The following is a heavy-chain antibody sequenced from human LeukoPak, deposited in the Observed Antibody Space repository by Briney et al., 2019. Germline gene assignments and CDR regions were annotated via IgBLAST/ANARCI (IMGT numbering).Heavy chain of an antibody. CDR1: GGSIGSSGYY. V-gene: IGHV4-39*01. CDR2: IYYSGST. Sequence: SETLSLTCTVSGGSIGSSGYYWGWIRQPPGKGLEWIGSIYYSGSTYYNPSLKSRVTISVDTSKNQFSLKLSSVTAADTAVYYCARLGRIAAAGTRSDYWGQGTLVTVSS. D-gene: IGHD6-13*01. CDR3: ARLGRIAAAGTRSDY. J-gene: IGHJ4*02.